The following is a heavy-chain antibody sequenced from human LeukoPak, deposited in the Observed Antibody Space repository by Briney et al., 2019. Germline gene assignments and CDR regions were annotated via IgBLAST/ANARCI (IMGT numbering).Heavy chain of an antibody. Sequence: GGSLRLSCAASGFTFSSYWMSWVRQAPGKGLEWVANIKLDGSQKYFVDSVKGRFTISRDNAKNLLYLQMNSLRAEDTAVYYCARLTAVAGGNDYWGQGTLVTVPS. CDR3: ARLTAVAGGNDY. V-gene: IGHV3-7*01. J-gene: IGHJ4*02. CDR1: GFTFSSYW. D-gene: IGHD6-19*01. CDR2: IKLDGSQK.